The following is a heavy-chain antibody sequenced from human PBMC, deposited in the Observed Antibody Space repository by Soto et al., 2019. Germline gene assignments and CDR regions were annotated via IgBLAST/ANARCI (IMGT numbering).Heavy chain of an antibody. V-gene: IGHV5-51*01. J-gene: IGHJ6*02. Sequence: ESLKISCKCSVYIFTSYWIAWVRQMPGKGLEWMGIIYPTNSDSKYSPSFQGQVTISADKPISTAYLQWSSLKASDTAMYYCARHRAVAGMPDYYYDMDVWGQGTTVTVSS. CDR2: IYPTNSDS. D-gene: IGHD6-19*01. CDR3: ARHRAVAGMPDYYYDMDV. CDR1: VYIFTSYW.